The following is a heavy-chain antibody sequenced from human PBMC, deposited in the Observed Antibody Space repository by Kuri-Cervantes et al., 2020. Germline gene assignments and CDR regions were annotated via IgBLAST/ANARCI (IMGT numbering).Heavy chain of an antibody. V-gene: IGHV1-18*01. D-gene: IGHD3-10*01. Sequence: ASVKVSCKASGYTFTSYGISWVRQAPGQGLEWMGWISAYNGNTNYAQKLQGRVTMTTDTSTSTAYMELSSLRSEDTAVYYCARVGYYYGSGNRGVDYWGQGTLVTVSS. CDR2: ISAYNGNT. CDR1: GYTFTSYG. J-gene: IGHJ4*02. CDR3: ARVGYYYGSGNRGVDY.